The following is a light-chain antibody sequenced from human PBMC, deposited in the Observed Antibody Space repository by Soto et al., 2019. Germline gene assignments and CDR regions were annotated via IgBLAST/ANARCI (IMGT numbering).Light chain of an antibody. Sequence: EIVMTQSPATLSVSPGEVATLSCRASQSVSSNLVWYQHKPGQAPRLLIYGASTRATGIPDRFSGSGSGTDFTLTISRLEPEEFAVYYCKHYGRSPITVGKGKRLEIK. CDR2: GAS. CDR3: KHYGRSPIT. J-gene: IGKJ5*01. CDR1: QSVSSN. V-gene: IGKV3-20*01.